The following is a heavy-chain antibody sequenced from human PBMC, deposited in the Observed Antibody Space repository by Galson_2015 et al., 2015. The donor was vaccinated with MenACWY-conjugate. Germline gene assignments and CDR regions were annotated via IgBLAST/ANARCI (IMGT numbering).Heavy chain of an antibody. D-gene: IGHD4-23*01. Sequence: SVKVSCKASGYTFTSYYMHWVRQAPGQGLEWMGIINPSGGSTSYAQKFQGRVTMTRDTSTSTVYMELSSLRSEDTAVYYCARDPPGGGGLEYFQHWGQGTLVTVSS. CDR2: INPSGGST. CDR1: GYTFTSYY. J-gene: IGHJ1*01. CDR3: ARDPPGGGGLEYFQH. V-gene: IGHV1-46*01.